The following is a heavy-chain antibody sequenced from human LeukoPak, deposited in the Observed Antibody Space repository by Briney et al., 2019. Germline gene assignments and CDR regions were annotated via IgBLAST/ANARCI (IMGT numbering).Heavy chain of an antibody. CDR1: GYTFTSYG. CDR2: ISAYNGNT. D-gene: IGHD6-19*01. V-gene: IGHV1-18*01. CDR3: ARDFSGRDRGWFDP. Sequence: ASVKVSWKAPGYTFTSYGISWVRQAPGQGLEWMGWISAYNGNTNYAQKLQGRVTMTTDTSTSTAYMELRSLRSDDTAVYYCARDFSGRDRGWFDPWGQGTLVTVSS. J-gene: IGHJ5*02.